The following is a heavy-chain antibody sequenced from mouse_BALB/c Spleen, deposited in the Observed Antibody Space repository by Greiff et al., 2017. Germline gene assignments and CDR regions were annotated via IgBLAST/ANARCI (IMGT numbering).Heavy chain of an antibody. Sequence: EVMLVESGGGLVQPGGSRKLSCAASGFTFSDYGMAWVRQAPGKGPEWVAFISNLAYSIYYADTVTGRFTISRENAKNTLYLEMSSLRSEDTAMYYCARDPYYFDYWGRGTTLTVSS. CDR1: GFTFSDYG. CDR3: ARDPYYFDY. J-gene: IGHJ2*01. V-gene: IGHV5-15*02. CDR2: ISNLAYSI.